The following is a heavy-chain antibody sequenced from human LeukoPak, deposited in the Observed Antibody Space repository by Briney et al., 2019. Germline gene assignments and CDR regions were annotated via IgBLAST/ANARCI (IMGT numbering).Heavy chain of an antibody. V-gene: IGHV4-38-2*02. D-gene: IGHD1-1*01. CDR1: GYSISSGYY. J-gene: IGHJ4*02. CDR2: IYHSGSS. CDR3: ARELETILFDY. Sequence: SSETLSLTCTVSGYSISSGYYWGWIRQPPGKGQEWIGSIYHSGSSYYSPSLKSRVTISVDTSKNQFSLKLSSVTAADTAVYYCARELETILFDYWGQGTLVTVSS.